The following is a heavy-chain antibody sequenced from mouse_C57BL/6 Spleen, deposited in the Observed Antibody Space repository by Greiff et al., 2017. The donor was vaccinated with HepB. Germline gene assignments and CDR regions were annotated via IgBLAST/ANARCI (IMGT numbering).Heavy chain of an antibody. CDR3: ARDPFAY. J-gene: IGHJ3*01. V-gene: IGHV3-6*01. CDR1: GYSITSGYY. Sequence: DVHLVESGPGLVKPSQSLSLTCSVTGYSITSGYYWNWIRQFPGNKLEWMGYISYDGSNNYNPSLKNRISITRDTSKNQFFLKLNSVTTEDTATYYCARDPFAYWGQGTLVTVSA. CDR2: ISYDGSN.